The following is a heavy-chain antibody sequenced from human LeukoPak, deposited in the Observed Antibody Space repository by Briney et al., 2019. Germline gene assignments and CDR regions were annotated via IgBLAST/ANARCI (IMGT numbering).Heavy chain of an antibody. CDR1: GYTFTGYY. CDR3: ARTYYYDSSGPVTDY. J-gene: IGHJ4*02. CDR2: INPNSSGT. V-gene: IGHV1-2*02. D-gene: IGHD3-22*01. Sequence: ASVKVSCKASGYTFTGYYMHWVRQAPGQGLEWMGWINPNSSGTNYAQMFQGRVTMTRDTSISTAYMELSRLRSDDTAVYYCARTYYYDSSGPVTDYWGQGTLVTVSS.